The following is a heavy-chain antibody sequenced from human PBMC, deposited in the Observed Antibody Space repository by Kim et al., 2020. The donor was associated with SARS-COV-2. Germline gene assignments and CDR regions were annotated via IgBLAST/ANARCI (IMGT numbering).Heavy chain of an antibody. V-gene: IGHV3-33*01. CDR1: GFTFSSYG. CDR2: IWYDGSNK. Sequence: GGSLRLSCAASGFTFSSYGMHWVRQAPGKGLEWVAVIWYDGSNKYYADSVKGRFTISRDNSKNTLYLQMNSLRAEDTAVYYCARDGLVGATTGLDYWGQGTLVTVSS. J-gene: IGHJ4*02. D-gene: IGHD1-26*01. CDR3: ARDGLVGATTGLDY.